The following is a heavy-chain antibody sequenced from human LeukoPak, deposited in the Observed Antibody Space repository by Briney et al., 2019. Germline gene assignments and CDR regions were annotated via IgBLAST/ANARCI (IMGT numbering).Heavy chain of an antibody. CDR1: GGTFSSYA. D-gene: IGHD1-14*01. V-gene: IGHV1-69*13. CDR3: ARGPRMTNYYYYMDV. Sequence: ASVKVSCKASGGTFSSYAISWVRQAPGQGLEWMGGIIPIFGTANYAQKVQGRVTITADESTSTAYMELSSLRSEDTAVYYCARGPRMTNYYYYMDVWGKGTTVTISS. CDR2: IIPIFGTA. J-gene: IGHJ6*03.